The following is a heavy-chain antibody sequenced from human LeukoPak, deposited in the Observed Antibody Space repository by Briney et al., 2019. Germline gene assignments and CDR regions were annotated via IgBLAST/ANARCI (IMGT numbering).Heavy chain of an antibody. V-gene: IGHV4-34*01. CDR3: ARFPDMWYFDWLGFDY. J-gene: IGHJ4*02. CDR1: GGSISSYY. D-gene: IGHD3-9*01. Sequence: PSETLSLTCTVSGGSISSYYWSWIRQPPGKGLEWIGEINHSGSTNYNPSLKSRVTISVDTSKNQFSLKLSSVTAADTAVYYCARFPDMWYFDWLGFDYWGQGTLVTVSS. CDR2: INHSGST.